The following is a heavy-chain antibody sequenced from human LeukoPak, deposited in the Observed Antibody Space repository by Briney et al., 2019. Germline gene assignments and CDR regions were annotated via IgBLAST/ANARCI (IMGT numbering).Heavy chain of an antibody. CDR2: ISGSGGST. J-gene: IGHJ2*01. CDR3: AKVSRYDYVWGSYRDTTGGYFDL. Sequence: GGSLRLSCAASGFAFSSYAMSWVRQAPGKGLEWVSAISGSGGSTYYADSVKGRFTISRDNSKNTLYLQMNSLRAEDTAVYYCAKVSRYDYVWGSYRDTTGGYFDLWGRGTLVTVSS. V-gene: IGHV3-23*01. D-gene: IGHD3-16*02. CDR1: GFAFSSYA.